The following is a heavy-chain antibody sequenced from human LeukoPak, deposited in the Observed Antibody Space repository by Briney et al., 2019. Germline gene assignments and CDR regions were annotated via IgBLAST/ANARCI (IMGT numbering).Heavy chain of an antibody. CDR2: ISAYNGYT. CDR3: ARDKAVTTELTQYFQH. Sequence: ASVRVSCKASGYTFTNYGVSWVRQAPGQGLEWMGWISAYNGYTNYAQKFQFRVTMTTDTSTSTAYMELRSLTSDDTAVYYCARDKAVTTELTQYFQHWGQGTLVTVSS. V-gene: IGHV1-18*01. CDR1: GYTFTNYG. D-gene: IGHD4-11*01. J-gene: IGHJ1*01.